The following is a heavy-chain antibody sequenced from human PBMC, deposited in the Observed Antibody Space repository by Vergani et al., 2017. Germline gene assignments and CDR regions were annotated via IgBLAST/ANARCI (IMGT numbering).Heavy chain of an antibody. CDR2: FDPEDGET. J-gene: IGHJ6*02. Sequence: QVQLVQSGAEVKKTGASVKVSCKVSGYTLTELSMHWVRQAPGKGLEWMGGFDPEDGETIYAQKFQGRVTMTEDTSTDTAYMELSSLRSEDTAVYYCATPSFHYYDSSGPGGMDVWGQGTTVTVSS. CDR3: ATPSFHYYDSSGPGGMDV. V-gene: IGHV1-24*01. CDR1: GYTLTELS. D-gene: IGHD3-22*01.